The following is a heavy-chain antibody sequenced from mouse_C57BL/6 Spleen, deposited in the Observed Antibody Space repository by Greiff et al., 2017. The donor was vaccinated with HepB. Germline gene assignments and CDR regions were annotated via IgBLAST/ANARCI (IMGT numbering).Heavy chain of an antibody. Sequence: EVKVVESGGGLVKPGGSLKLSCAASGFTFSDYGMHWVRQAPEKGLEWVAYISSGSSTIYYADTVKGRFTISRDDAKNTLFLQMTSLRSEDTAMYYCARSGNYEGGYAMDYWGQGTSVTVSS. V-gene: IGHV5-17*01. D-gene: IGHD2-1*01. CDR2: ISSGSSTI. J-gene: IGHJ4*01. CDR3: ARSGNYEGGYAMDY. CDR1: GFTFSDYG.